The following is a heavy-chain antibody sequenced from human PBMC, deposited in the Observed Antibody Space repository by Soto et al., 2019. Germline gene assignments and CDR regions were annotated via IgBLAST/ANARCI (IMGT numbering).Heavy chain of an antibody. Sequence: GGSLRLSCAASGFTFSSFEMNWVRQAPGKGLEWVSYITSTGTTIYYADSVKGRFTISRDNAKNSLYLQMNSLRAEDTAVYYCARGNSPVDVYWGQGTLVTVSS. CDR3: ARGNSPVDVY. CDR2: ITSTGTTI. D-gene: IGHD2-21*01. CDR1: GFTFSSFE. J-gene: IGHJ4*02. V-gene: IGHV3-48*03.